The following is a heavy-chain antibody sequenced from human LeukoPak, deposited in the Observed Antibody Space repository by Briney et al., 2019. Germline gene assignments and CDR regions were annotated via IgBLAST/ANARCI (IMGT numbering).Heavy chain of an antibody. D-gene: IGHD5-24*01. J-gene: IGHJ4*02. CDR1: GFTFSSYG. CDR2: ISYDAKSN. CDR3: ARNFRDGYNNSFDY. V-gene: IGHV3-30*03. Sequence: GGSLRLSCVTSGFTFSSYGMHWVRQVPGKGLEWVAVISYDAKSNYHVDSVKGRFTISRDNSKNTLYLQMNSLRAEDTAVYYCARNFRDGYNNSFDYWGQGTLVTVSS.